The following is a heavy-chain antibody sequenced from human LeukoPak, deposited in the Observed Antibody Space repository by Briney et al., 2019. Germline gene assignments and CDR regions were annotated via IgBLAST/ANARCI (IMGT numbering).Heavy chain of an antibody. CDR2: ISGSGGST. D-gene: IGHD3-10*01. J-gene: IGHJ4*02. CDR3: AKDYYRRNALDY. Sequence: GGSLRLSCAASGFTFSSYAMSWVRQAPGKGLEWVSAISGSGGSTYYADSAKGRFTISRDNSKNTLYLQMNSLRAEDTAVYYCAKDYYRRNALDYWGQGTLVTVSS. CDR1: GFTFSSYA. V-gene: IGHV3-23*01.